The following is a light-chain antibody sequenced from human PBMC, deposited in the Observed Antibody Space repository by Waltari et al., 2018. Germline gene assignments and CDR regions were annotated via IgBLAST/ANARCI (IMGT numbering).Light chain of an antibody. V-gene: IGLV2-14*03. Sequence: QSALTQPASVSGSPGQSITSSCPGTTSNGGLYNYVSWYQQHPGKAPQLIIYDVFERPSGVSNRFSGSKSGNTASLTISGLLAEDEADYYCNSYTGSSSWVFGGGTKLTVL. J-gene: IGLJ3*02. CDR2: DVF. CDR1: TSNGGLYNY. CDR3: NSYTGSSSWV.